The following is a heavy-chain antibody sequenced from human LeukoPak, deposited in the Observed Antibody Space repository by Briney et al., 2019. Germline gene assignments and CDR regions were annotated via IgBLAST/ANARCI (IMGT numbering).Heavy chain of an antibody. V-gene: IGHV3-49*04. Sequence: GGSLRLSCAASGFTFSSYWMNWARQAPGQGLEWVGFLRSTVHGGPAEYAASVEGRFIISRDDSKSIAYLQMNSLKTEDTAVYYCTRAGGYDFWIDYWGQGTLVTVSS. CDR1: GFTFSSYW. J-gene: IGHJ4*02. CDR2: LRSTVHGGPA. CDR3: TRAGGYDFWIDY. D-gene: IGHD3-3*01.